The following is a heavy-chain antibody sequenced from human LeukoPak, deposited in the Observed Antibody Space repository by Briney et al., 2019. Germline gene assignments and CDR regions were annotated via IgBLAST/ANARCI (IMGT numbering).Heavy chain of an antibody. D-gene: IGHD5-12*01. Sequence: ASVKVSCKASGGTFSSYAISWVRQAPGQGLEWMGWINPSSGGTNYAQKFQGRVTMTRDTSISTAYMELSRLRSDDTAVYYCARDPGDGYNIDYWGQGTLVTVSS. CDR2: INPSSGGT. CDR1: GGTFSSYA. J-gene: IGHJ4*02. V-gene: IGHV1-2*02. CDR3: ARDPGDGYNIDY.